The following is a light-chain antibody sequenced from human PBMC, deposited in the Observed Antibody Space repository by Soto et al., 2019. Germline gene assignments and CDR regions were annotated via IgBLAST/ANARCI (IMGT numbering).Light chain of an antibody. Sequence: QLVLTQTPSVSGAPGQTVTISCTGTTSNVHWYQQLPGTAPKLLIFDNTNRPSGVPDRFSGSKSDTSASLAITGLQAKDEADYYCQFFDSLSGSVVFGGGTQLTVL. J-gene: IGLJ3*02. CDR2: DNT. CDR3: QFFDSLSGSVV. V-gene: IGLV1-40*01. CDR1: TSN.